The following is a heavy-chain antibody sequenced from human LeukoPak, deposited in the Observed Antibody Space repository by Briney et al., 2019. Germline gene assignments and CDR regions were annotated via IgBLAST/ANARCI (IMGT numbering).Heavy chain of an antibody. D-gene: IGHD5-18*01. V-gene: IGHV4-34*01. CDR2: INHSGST. CDR1: GGSFSGYY. CDR3: ARLRGYSANFDY. Sequence: TSETLSLTCAVYGGSFSGYYWSWIRQPPGKGLEWIGEINHSGSTNYNPSLKSRATISVDTSKNQFSLKLSSVTAADTAVYYCARLRGYSANFDYWGQGTLVTVSS. J-gene: IGHJ4*02.